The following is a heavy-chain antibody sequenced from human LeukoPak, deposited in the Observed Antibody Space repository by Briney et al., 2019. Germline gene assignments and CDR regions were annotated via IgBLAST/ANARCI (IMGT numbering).Heavy chain of an antibody. J-gene: IGHJ4*02. V-gene: IGHV1-58*01. Sequence: SVNVSCKASGFTFTSSAVQWVRQARGQRLEWIGWIVVGSGNTNYAQKFQERVTITRDMSTSTAYMELSSLRSEDTAVYYCARGRGYSYGTPDYWGQGTLVTVSS. CDR2: IVVGSGNT. D-gene: IGHD5-18*01. CDR3: ARGRGYSYGTPDY. CDR1: GFTFTSSA.